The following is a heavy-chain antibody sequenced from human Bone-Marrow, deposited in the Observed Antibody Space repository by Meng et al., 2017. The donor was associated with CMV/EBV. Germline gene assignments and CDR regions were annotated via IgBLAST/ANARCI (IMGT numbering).Heavy chain of an antibody. J-gene: IGHJ6*02. V-gene: IGHV4-34*01. D-gene: IGHD3-10*01. CDR1: GGSFSGYY. CDR2: INHSGST. Sequence: SETLSLTCAVYGGSFSGYYWSWIRQPPGKGLEWIGEINHSGSTNYNPSLKSRVTISVDTSKNQFSLKLSSVTAADTAVYYCARAKITMVRGVPYYYYYYGMDVWGRGTTVTVS. CDR3: ARAKITMVRGVPYYYYYYGMDV.